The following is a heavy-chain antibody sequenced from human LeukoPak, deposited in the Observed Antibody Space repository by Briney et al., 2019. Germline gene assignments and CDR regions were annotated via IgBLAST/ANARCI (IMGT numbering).Heavy chain of an antibody. CDR3: ARDRDSYGSNGMDV. CDR1: GFTFSSYA. J-gene: IGHJ6*02. Sequence: EGSLRLSCAASGFTFSSYAMHWVRQAPGKGLEWVAVISYDGSNKYYADSVKGRFTISRDNSKNTLYLQMNSLRAEDTAVYYCARDRDSYGSNGMDVWGQGTTVTVSS. D-gene: IGHD5-18*01. V-gene: IGHV3-30-3*01. CDR2: ISYDGSNK.